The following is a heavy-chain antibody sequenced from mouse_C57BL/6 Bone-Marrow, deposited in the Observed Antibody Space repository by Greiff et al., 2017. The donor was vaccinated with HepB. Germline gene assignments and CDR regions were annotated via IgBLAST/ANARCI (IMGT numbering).Heavy chain of an antibody. J-gene: IGHJ4*01. Sequence: EVQGVESGGGLVKPGGSLKLSCAASGFTFSDYGMHWVRQAPEKGLEWVAYISSGSSTIYYADTVKGRFTISRDTAKNTLFLQMTSLRSEDTAMYYCAREVYYYGSSYAMDDWGQGTSVTVSS. CDR3: AREVYYYGSSYAMDD. CDR2: ISSGSSTI. V-gene: IGHV5-17*01. CDR1: GFTFSDYG. D-gene: IGHD1-1*01.